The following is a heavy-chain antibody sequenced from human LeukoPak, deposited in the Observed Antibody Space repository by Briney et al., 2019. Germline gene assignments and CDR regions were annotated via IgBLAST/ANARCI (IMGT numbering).Heavy chain of an antibody. D-gene: IGHD5-12*01. CDR3: ARGRYSGYDY. CDR2: INPNSDGT. V-gene: IGHV1-2*02. CDR1: GYTFTGYY. J-gene: IGHJ4*02. Sequence: ASVKVSCKASGYTFTGYYLHWMRQAPGQGLEWMGWINPNSDGTSYAQKFQGRVTMTSDTSISAAYMELSSLRSDDTAVYYCARGRYSGYDYWGQGTLVTVSS.